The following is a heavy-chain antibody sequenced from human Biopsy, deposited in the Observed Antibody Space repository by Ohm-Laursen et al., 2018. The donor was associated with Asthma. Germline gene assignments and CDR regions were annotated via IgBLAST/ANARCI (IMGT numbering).Heavy chain of an antibody. J-gene: IGHJ4*02. V-gene: IGHV1-69*13. CDR2: ITSAFGTT. Sequence: GASVKVSCKSLGGTFNTYVIGWVRQAPGQGLEWMGGITSAFGTTSYPQKLQDRVTITADDSTSTVYMELSSLRSEDTAVYYCARKAGSCISRTCYSLDFWGQGTLVTVSS. D-gene: IGHD2-2*01. CDR3: ARKAGSCISRTCYSLDF. CDR1: GGTFNTYV.